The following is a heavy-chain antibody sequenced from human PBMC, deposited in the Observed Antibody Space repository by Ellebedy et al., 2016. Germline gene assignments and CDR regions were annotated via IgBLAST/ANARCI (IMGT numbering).Heavy chain of an antibody. D-gene: IGHD6-19*01. Sequence: GSLRLSCTVSGGSISSSSYYWGWIRQPPGKGLEWIGSIYYSGSTYYNPSLKSRVTISVDTSKSQFSLRLTSVTAADTAVYYCAKWNGGWYAFEVWGQGTMVTVSS. J-gene: IGHJ3*01. CDR1: GGSISSSSYY. CDR2: IYYSGST. V-gene: IGHV4-39*07. CDR3: AKWNGGWYAFEV.